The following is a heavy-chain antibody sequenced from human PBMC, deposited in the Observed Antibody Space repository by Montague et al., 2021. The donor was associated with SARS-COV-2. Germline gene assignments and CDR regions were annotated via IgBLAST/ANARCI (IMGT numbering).Heavy chain of an antibody. CDR2: INHSGST. CDR1: GGSFSGYY. D-gene: IGHD2-2*01. Sequence: SETLSLTCAVYGGSFSGYYWSWIRQPPGKGLEWIGEINHSGSTNYNPSLKSRVTISVDTSKNQFSLKLSSVTAADTAVYYCARVRAVPAAVRLFSLGRSYYGMDVWGQGTTVTVSS. J-gene: IGHJ6*02. CDR3: ARVRAVPAAVRLFSLGRSYYGMDV. V-gene: IGHV4-34*01.